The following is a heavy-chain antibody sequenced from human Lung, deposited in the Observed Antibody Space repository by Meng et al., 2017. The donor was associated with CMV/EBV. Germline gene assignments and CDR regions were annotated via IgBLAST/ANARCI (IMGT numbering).Heavy chain of an antibody. V-gene: IGHV4-31*02. Sequence: ISSGGYYWSWIRQHPGKGLDRIGYIYYGGSTYYNPSLKSRVTISVDTSKNQFSLKLSSVTAADTAVYYCARPMKDCSSTSCWNAYVDPWGQGTLVTVSS. D-gene: IGHD2-2*01. CDR1: ISSGGYY. J-gene: IGHJ5*02. CDR2: IYYGGST. CDR3: ARPMKDCSSTSCWNAYVDP.